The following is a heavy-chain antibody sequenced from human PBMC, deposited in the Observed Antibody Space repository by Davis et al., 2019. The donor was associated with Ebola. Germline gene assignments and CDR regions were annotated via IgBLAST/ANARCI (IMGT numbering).Heavy chain of an antibody. Sequence: GGSLRLSCAASGFTFSSYAMSWVRQAPGKGLEWVSAISGGGGSTYYADSVKGRFTISRDNSKNTLYLQMSSLRAEDTAVYYCARDLPGGDWYFDLWGRGTLVTVSS. V-gene: IGHV3-23*01. CDR1: GFTFSSYA. D-gene: IGHD1-14*01. CDR3: ARDLPGGDWYFDL. J-gene: IGHJ2*01. CDR2: ISGGGGST.